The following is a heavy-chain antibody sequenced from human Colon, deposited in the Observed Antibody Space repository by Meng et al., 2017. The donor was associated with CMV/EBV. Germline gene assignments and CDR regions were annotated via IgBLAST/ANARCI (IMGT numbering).Heavy chain of an antibody. CDR3: ARLTILAPTFPAAAGTVDY. CDR2: IIPILDKT. CDR1: GGSFSSYT. Sequence: SVKVSCKASGGSFSSYTISWVRQAPGLGLEWMGRIIPILDKTNYAQKFQGRLTITADKSTSTAYMELNSLRSEDTAVYYCARLTILAPTFPAAAGTVDYWGQGTLVTVSS. V-gene: IGHV1-69*02. D-gene: IGHD6-13*01. J-gene: IGHJ4*02.